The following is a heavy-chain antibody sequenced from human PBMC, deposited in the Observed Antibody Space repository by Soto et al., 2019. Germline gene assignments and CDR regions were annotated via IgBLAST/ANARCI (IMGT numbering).Heavy chain of an antibody. CDR2: ISSSSSYI. D-gene: IGHD6-19*01. V-gene: IGHV3-21*01. CDR3: ATPAVAGSWIYFDY. Sequence: EVQLVESGGGLVKPGGSLRLSCAASGFTFSSYSMNWVRQAPGKGLEWVSSISSSSSYIYYADSVKGRFTISRDNAKNSLYLQMNGLRAEDTAVYYCATPAVAGSWIYFDYWGQGTLVTVSS. CDR1: GFTFSSYS. J-gene: IGHJ4*02.